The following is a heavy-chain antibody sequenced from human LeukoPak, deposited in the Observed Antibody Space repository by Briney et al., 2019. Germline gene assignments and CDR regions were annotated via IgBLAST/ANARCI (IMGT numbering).Heavy chain of an antibody. CDR3: ARDRSSGYYYSNAFDI. CDR2: IKQDGSEK. Sequence: GGSLRLSCAASGFTFSSYSMSWVRQAPGKGLEWVAHIKQDGSEKYYVDSVKGRFTISRDNAKNSLYLQMNSLRAEDTAVYYCARDRSSGYYYSNAFDIWGQGTMVTVSS. V-gene: IGHV3-7*01. J-gene: IGHJ3*02. D-gene: IGHD3-22*01. CDR1: GFTFSSYS.